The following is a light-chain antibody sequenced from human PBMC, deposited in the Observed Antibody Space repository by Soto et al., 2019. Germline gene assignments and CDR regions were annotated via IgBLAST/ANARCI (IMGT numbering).Light chain of an antibody. CDR1: QSVSSSY. V-gene: IGKV3-15*01. Sequence: EIVLTQSPGTLSLSLGERATLSCRASQSVSSSYLAWYQQKPGQAPRLLIHGASTRAPGFPARFSGSGSGTDFTLTISSLQSEDFAVYYCQQYDNWPWTFGQGTKVDIK. CDR2: GAS. J-gene: IGKJ1*01. CDR3: QQYDNWPWT.